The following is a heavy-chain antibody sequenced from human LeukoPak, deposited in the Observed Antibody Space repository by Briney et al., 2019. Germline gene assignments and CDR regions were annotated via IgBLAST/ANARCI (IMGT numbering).Heavy chain of an antibody. Sequence: SETLSLTCTVSGGSISNYHWSWIRQPAGKGLEWIGHIYTSGSTNYNPSLESRVTMSVDTSKNQFSLKLNSVTAADTAVYYCARDLDMITVTIFIDWGQGTLVTVSS. J-gene: IGHJ4*02. CDR3: ARDLDMITVTIFID. CDR1: GGSISNYH. V-gene: IGHV4-4*07. CDR2: IYTSGST. D-gene: IGHD4-17*01.